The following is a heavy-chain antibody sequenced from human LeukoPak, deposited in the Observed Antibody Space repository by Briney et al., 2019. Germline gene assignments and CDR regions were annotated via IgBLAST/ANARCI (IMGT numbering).Heavy chain of an antibody. CDR1: GGSISSGSYY. CDR3: ASPRAERSTWYAVDY. CDR2: IYTSGST. D-gene: IGHD6-13*01. V-gene: IGHV4-61*02. Sequence: SETLSLTCTVSGGSISSGSYYWSWIRQPAGKGLEWIGRIYTSGSTNYNPSLKSRVTISVDTSKNQFSLKLSSVTAADTAVYYCASPRAERSTWYAVDYWGQGTLVTVSA. J-gene: IGHJ4*02.